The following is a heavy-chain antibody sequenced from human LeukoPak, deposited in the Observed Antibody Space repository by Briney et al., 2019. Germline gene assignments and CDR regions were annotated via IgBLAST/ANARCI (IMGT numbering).Heavy chain of an antibody. J-gene: IGHJ4*02. Sequence: SETLSLTCTVSGGSISSGDYYWSWIRQPPGKGLEWIGYIYYSGSTYYNPSLKSRVTISVDTSKNQFSLKLSSVTAADTAVYYCARVGSRCGGDCYTPLEPSDYWGQGTLVTVSS. CDR3: ARVGSRCGGDCYTPLEPSDY. V-gene: IGHV4-30-4*01. D-gene: IGHD2-21*02. CDR2: IYYSGST. CDR1: GGSISSGDYY.